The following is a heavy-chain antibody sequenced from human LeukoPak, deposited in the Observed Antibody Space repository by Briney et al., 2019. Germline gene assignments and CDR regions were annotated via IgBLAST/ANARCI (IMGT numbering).Heavy chain of an antibody. J-gene: IGHJ3*02. D-gene: IGHD2-15*01. CDR3: AGDHCSGGSCYSIPDAFDI. CDR1: GFTFSSYE. Sequence: GGSLRLSCAASGFTFSSYEMNWVRQAPGKGLEWVSYISSSGSTIYYADSVKGRFTISRDNAKNSLYLQMNSLRAEDTAVYYCAGDHCSGGSCYSIPDAFDIWGQGTMVTVSS. V-gene: IGHV3-48*03. CDR2: ISSSGSTI.